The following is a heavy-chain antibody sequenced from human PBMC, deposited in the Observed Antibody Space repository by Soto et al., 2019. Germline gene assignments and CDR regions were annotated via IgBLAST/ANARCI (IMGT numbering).Heavy chain of an antibody. J-gene: IGHJ6*02. Sequence: ASVKVSCKASGYTFTSYYMHWVRQAPGQGLEWMGIINPSGGSTSYAQKFQGRVTMTRDTSTSTVYMELSSLRSEDTAVYYCARDREYYDFWSGWSPDYYYYGMDVWGQGTTVTV. CDR1: GYTFTSYY. CDR2: INPSGGST. D-gene: IGHD3-3*01. CDR3: ARDREYYDFWSGWSPDYYYYGMDV. V-gene: IGHV1-46*01.